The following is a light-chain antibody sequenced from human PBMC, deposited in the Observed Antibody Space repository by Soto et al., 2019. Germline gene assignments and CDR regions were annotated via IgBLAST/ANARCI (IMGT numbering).Light chain of an antibody. J-gene: IGKJ1*01. CDR3: QQYNTYSRT. Sequence: DIQMTQAPSTLSASVGDRVTITCRASQSISSWLAWYQHKPGEAPKLLIYEGSTLERGVHSRFSGSGSGTEFTLTISSLQPDDFATFYCQQYNTYSRTFGQGTKVEVK. CDR2: EGS. CDR1: QSISSW. V-gene: IGKV1-5*03.